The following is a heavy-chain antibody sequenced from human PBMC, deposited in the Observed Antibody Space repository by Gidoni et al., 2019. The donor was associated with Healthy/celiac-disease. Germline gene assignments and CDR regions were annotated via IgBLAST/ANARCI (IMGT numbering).Heavy chain of an antibody. D-gene: IGHD6-19*01. CDR2: ISGSGGST. Sequence: EVQLLESGGGLVQPGGSLSLSCAASGFTFSSYAMSWVRQAPGKGLEGVSAISGSGGSTYYADSVKGRFIISRDNSKNTLYLQMNSLRAEDTAVYYCAKEIGGGWYTYYYYYGMDVWGQGTTVTVSS. V-gene: IGHV3-23*01. CDR3: AKEIGGGWYTYYYYYGMDV. CDR1: GFTFSSYA. J-gene: IGHJ6*02.